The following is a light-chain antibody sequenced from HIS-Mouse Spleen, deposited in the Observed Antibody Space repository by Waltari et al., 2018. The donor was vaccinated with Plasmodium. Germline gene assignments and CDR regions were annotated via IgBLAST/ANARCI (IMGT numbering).Light chain of an antibody. CDR2: EDS. J-gene: IGLJ3*02. CDR3: YSTDSSGNHRV. CDR1: ALPKKY. V-gene: IGLV3-10*01. Sequence: SYELTQPPSVSVSPGQTARITCSGDALPKKYAYWYQQKSGQAPGLVSYEDSKRPSGIPGGFSGSSSGTMATVTISGAQVEDEADYYWYSTDSSGNHRVFGGGTKLTVL.